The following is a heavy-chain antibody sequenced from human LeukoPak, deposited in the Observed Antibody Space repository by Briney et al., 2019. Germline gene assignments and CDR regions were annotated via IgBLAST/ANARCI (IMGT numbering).Heavy chain of an antibody. CDR3: ARPKMNSGWFDP. CDR1: GGSISSYY. D-gene: IGHD6-19*01. V-gene: IGHV4-59*05. J-gene: IGHJ5*02. CDR2: IYYSGST. Sequence: SETLSLTCTVSGGSISSYYWSWIRQPPGKGLEWIGSIYYSGSTYYNPSLKSRVTISVDTSKNQFSLKLSSVTAADTAVYYCARPKMNSGWFDPWGQGTLVTVSS.